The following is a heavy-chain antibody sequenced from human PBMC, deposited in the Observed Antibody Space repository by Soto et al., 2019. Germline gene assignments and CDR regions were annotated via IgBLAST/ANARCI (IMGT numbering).Heavy chain of an antibody. Sequence: QVQLVESGGGEVQPGRSLRLSCAASGFTFSSYGMHWVRQAPGKGLEWVAIISYDGSNKFYADSVKGRFTISRDNSRNTLYLQMNSLRADDTAVYYRAKDPRAYNSGWYYDHWGQGTLVTVSS. D-gene: IGHD6-19*01. CDR2: ISYDGSNK. CDR1: GFTFSSYG. CDR3: AKDPRAYNSGWYYDH. V-gene: IGHV3-30*18. J-gene: IGHJ4*02.